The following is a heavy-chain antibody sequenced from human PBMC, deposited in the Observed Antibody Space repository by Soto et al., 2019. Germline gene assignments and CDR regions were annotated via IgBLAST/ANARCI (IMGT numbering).Heavy chain of an antibody. J-gene: IGHJ6*02. V-gene: IGHV3-73*02. CDR3: AGDFYYNMDV. CDR1: GFPFNGSA. CDR2: IRSKPNNYAT. Sequence: EVQLVESGGGLVHPGGSLKLSCAASGFPFNGSAMHWVRQASGKGLEWVGRIRSKPNNYATAYAASLKGRFTISRDDSQNTGYLQMNSLKTEDTAGYYCAGDFYYNMDVWGQGTTVTVSS.